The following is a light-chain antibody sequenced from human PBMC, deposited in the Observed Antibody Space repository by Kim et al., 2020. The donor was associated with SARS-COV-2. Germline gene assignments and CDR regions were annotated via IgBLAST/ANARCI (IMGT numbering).Light chain of an antibody. CDR3: QQYGNVPVT. CDR2: ASS. V-gene: IGKV3-20*01. J-gene: IGKJ2*01. CDR1: QSVRSNF. Sequence: LPPGDRATPSCGGSQSVRSNFLAWQQKKPGQAPRLLSYASSTRATGTPDRFSGSGSATDFTLTISRLEPEDLAVYYCQQYGNVPVTFGQGTKLEI.